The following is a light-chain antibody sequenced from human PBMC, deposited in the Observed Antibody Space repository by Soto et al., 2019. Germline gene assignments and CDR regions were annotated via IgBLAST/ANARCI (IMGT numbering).Light chain of an antibody. CDR1: QSISSG. CDR2: KAS. Sequence: DIQMTQXPSTLSASVGDRVTITCRASQSISSGLAWYQQKPGKAPKLLIYKASSLESGVPLRFSGSGSGTEFTLTISSLQPDDFATYYCQQYNSYWTFGQGTKVDIK. V-gene: IGKV1-5*03. J-gene: IGKJ1*01. CDR3: QQYNSYWT.